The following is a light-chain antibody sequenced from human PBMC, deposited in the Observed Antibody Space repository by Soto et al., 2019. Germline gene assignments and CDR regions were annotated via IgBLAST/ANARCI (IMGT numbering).Light chain of an antibody. V-gene: IGKV3-11*01. CDR1: PSISSY. CDR2: DAS. J-gene: IGKJ2*01. Sequence: EIVLTQSPATLSLSPGERATLSCRASPSISSYLAWYQQKPGQAPSLPFYDASIRAAGIPARLSGRGSRTDFTLTIISLEPEELAVYYCQHRSYWPRTFGRGTKLEIK. CDR3: QHRSYWPRT.